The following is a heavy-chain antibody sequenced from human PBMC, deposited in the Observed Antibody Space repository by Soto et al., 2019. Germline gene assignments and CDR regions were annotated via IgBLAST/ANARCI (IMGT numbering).Heavy chain of an antibody. CDR3: ARDPHREVWYFQH. V-gene: IGHV3-33*01. CDR1: GFTFSSYG. CDR2: IWYDGSNK. Sequence: PGGSLRLSCAASGFTFSSYGMHWVRQAPGKGLEWVAVIWYDGSNKYYADSVKGRFTISRDNSKNTLYLQMNSLRAEDTAVYYCARDPHREVWYFQHWGQGTLVTVSS. D-gene: IGHD2-21*01. J-gene: IGHJ1*01.